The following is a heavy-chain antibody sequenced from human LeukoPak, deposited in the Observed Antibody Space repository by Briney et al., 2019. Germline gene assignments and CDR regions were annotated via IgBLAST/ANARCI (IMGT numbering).Heavy chain of an antibody. CDR2: ISYDGSNK. D-gene: IGHD2-21*02. Sequence: GSLRLSCAASGFTFSSYWMHWVRQAPGKGLEWVAVISYDGSNKYYADSVKGRFTISRDNSKNTPYLQMNSLRAEDTAVYYCARDLSGGDYYFDYWGQGTLVTVSS. CDR1: GFTFSSYW. J-gene: IGHJ4*02. V-gene: IGHV3-30-3*01. CDR3: ARDLSGGDYYFDY.